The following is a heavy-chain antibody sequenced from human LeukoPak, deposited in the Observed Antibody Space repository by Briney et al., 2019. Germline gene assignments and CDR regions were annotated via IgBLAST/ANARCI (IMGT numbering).Heavy chain of an antibody. V-gene: IGHV4-61*08. CDR3: ARGGHYDSSEEDAFDI. J-gene: IGHJ3*02. CDR1: GGSISSGGYY. CDR2: IYYSGST. Sequence: KPSETLSLTCTVSGGSISSGGYYWSWIRQHPGKGLEWIGYIYYSGSTNYNPSLKSRVTISVDTSKNQFSLKLSSVTAADTAVYYCARGGHYDSSEEDAFDIWGQGTMVTVSS. D-gene: IGHD3-22*01.